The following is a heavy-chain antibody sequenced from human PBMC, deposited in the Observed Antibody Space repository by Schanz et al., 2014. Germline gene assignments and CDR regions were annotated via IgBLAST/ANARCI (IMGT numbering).Heavy chain of an antibody. V-gene: IGHV1-46*01. CDR3: ARDTYSASYFPSPPLYGLDV. CDR1: GYSFTSYY. Sequence: QVQLVQSGAEVKKPGASVKVSCKAFGYSFTSYYIHWVRQAPGQGLEWMATINPSGGSTSFAQKFQCSVTMTSATSTSTVNMELTSLRSEDTAVYYCARDTYSASYFPSPPLYGLDVWGQGTTVTVSS. D-gene: IGHD1-26*01. J-gene: IGHJ6*02. CDR2: INPSGGST.